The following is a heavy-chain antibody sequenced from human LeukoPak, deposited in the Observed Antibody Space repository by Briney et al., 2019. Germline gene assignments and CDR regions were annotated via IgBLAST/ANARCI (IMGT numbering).Heavy chain of an antibody. J-gene: IGHJ4*02. V-gene: IGHV3-15*01. CDR3: TTDPEVGATTLWYFDY. Sequence: GGSLRLSCAASGFTVSSNYMSWVRQAPGEGLEWVGRIKSKTDGGTTDYAAPVKGRFTISRDDSKNTLYLQMNSLKTEDTAVYYCTTDPEVGATTLWYFDYWGQGTLVTVSS. D-gene: IGHD1-26*01. CDR2: IKSKTDGGTT. CDR1: GFTVSSNY.